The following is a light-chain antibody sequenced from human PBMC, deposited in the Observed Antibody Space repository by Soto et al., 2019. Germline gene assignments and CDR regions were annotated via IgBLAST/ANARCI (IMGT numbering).Light chain of an antibody. V-gene: IGLV2-8*01. Sequence: QSVLTQPPSASGSPGRSVTISCTGTSSDVGGYEYVSWFQQHPGKAPKLIIYEVTKRPSGVPDRFSASKSGNTASLTVSGLQAEDEADYYCSSFVAGNNYWVFGGGTKLTVL. CDR1: SSDVGGYEY. CDR3: SSFVAGNNYWV. CDR2: EVT. J-gene: IGLJ3*02.